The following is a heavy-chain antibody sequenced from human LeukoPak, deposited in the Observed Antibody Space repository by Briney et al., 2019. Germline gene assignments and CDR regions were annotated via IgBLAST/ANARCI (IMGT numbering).Heavy chain of an antibody. CDR1: GFTVSSNY. J-gene: IGHJ6*02. CDR2: IYSGGST. V-gene: IGHV3-53*01. D-gene: IGHD4-17*01. CDR3: AREGYRDFYTYPHGLDL. Sequence: PGGSLRLSCAASGFTVSSNYMSWVRQAPGKGLEWVSVIYSGGSTYYADSVKGRFTISRDNSKNTLYLHMNSLRAEDTAVYYCAREGYRDFYTYPHGLDLWGQGTTVTVSS.